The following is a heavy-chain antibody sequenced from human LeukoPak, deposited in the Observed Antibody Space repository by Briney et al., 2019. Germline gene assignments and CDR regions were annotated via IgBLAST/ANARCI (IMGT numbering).Heavy chain of an antibody. CDR1: GFTVSSNY. CDR2: IYSGGST. Sequence: GGSLRLSCAASGFTVSSNYMSWVRQAPGKGLEWVSVIYSGGSTYYADSVKGRFTISRDNSKNTLYLQMNSLRAEDTAVYYCARGRYSSGWYGVDYRGQGTLVTVSS. J-gene: IGHJ4*02. CDR3: ARGRYSSGWYGVDY. V-gene: IGHV3-53*01. D-gene: IGHD6-19*01.